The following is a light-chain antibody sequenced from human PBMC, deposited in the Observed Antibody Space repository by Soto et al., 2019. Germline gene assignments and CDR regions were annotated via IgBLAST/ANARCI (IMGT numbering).Light chain of an antibody. CDR3: QQYGDSRT. V-gene: IGKV3-20*01. J-gene: IGKJ2*01. Sequence: EIVLTQSPGTLSLSPGERATLSCRASQSVSSTYLAWYQQKPGQAPRLLIYGASNSATGIPDRFSGSASGTDFTLTINRLEPEDFAIYYCQQYGDSRTFGQGTKLEIK. CDR1: QSVSSTY. CDR2: GAS.